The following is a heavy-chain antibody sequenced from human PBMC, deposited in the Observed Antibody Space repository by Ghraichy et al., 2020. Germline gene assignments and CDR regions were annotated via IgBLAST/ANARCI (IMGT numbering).Heavy chain of an antibody. CDR3: ARGGIVVVVAASTYGMDV. Sequence: SETLSLTCAVYGGSFSGYYWSWIRQPPGKGLEWIGEINHSGSTNYNPSLKSRVTISVDTSKNQFSLKLSSVTAADTAVYYCARGGIVVVVAASTYGMDVWGQGTTVTVSS. CDR2: INHSGST. CDR1: GGSFSGYY. D-gene: IGHD2-15*01. J-gene: IGHJ6*02. V-gene: IGHV4-34*01.